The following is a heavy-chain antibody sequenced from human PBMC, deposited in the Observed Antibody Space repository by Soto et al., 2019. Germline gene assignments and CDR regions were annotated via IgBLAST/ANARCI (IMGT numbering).Heavy chain of an antibody. CDR2: IHQSGST. D-gene: IGHD2-2*01. CDR3: ARVPIIVEIPPAPSGWFDP. Sequence: SETLSLTCTVSGDSFSKTNCLRVFRHPPGKVLEWIGEIHQSGSTNYSPSLKGRVTISVDNSKNQFSLKLRSVSAADTAVYFCARVPIIVEIPPAPSGWFDPWGQGTLVTVSS. J-gene: IGHJ5*02. V-gene: IGHV4-4*02. CDR1: GDSFSKTNC.